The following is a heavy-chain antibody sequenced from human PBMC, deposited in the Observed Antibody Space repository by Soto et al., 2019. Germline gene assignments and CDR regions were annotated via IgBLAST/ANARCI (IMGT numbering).Heavy chain of an antibody. Sequence: ASVKVSCKASGYTFTSYAMHWVRQAPGQRLEWMGWINANSGGTNYAQKFQGRVTMTRNTSISTAYMELSSLRSEDTAVYYCAREIGSGWYRAYYYGMDVWGQGTTVTVSS. CDR3: AREIGSGWYRAYYYGMDV. D-gene: IGHD6-19*01. CDR2: INANSGGT. V-gene: IGHV1-2*02. J-gene: IGHJ6*02. CDR1: GYTFTSYA.